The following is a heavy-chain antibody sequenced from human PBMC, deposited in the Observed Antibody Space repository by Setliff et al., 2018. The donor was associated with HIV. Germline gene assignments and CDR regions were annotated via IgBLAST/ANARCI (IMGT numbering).Heavy chain of an antibody. CDR2: INHSGST. Sequence: PSETLSLTCAVYGGSFSGYYWSWIRQPPGKGLEWIGEINHSGSTNYNPSLKSRVTISVDTFKNQFSLKLSSVTAADTAVYYCNIYYYYYMDVWGKGTTVTVSS. CDR3: NIYYYYYMDV. J-gene: IGHJ6*03. V-gene: IGHV4-34*01. CDR1: GGSFSGYY.